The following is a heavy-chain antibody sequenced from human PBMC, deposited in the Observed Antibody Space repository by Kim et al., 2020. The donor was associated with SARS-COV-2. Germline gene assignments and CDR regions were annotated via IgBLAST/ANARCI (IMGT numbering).Heavy chain of an antibody. V-gene: IGHV1-46*01. J-gene: IGHJ4*02. CDR2: INPSGGST. Sequence: ASVKVSCKASGYTFTSYYMHWVRQAPGQGLEWMGIINPSGGSTNYAQKFQGRVTMTRDTSTSTVYMELSSLRSEDTAVYYCATEAEYSSGWSYFDYWGQGTLVTVSS. D-gene: IGHD6-19*01. CDR3: ATEAEYSSGWSYFDY. CDR1: GYTFTSYY.